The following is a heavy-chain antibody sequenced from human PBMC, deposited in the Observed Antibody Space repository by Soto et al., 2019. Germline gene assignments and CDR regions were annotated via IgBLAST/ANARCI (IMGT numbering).Heavy chain of an antibody. CDR2: SYDSGST. Sequence: QVQLQESGPGLVKPSETLSLTCTVSGGSISSYYWSWIRQPPGKGLEWIAYSYDSGSTSYSPSLQSRVTMSVDTSRNQFSLKLSSVTAADTAVYYCAGGGNTALAWYFYGMDIWGQATTVTVSS. D-gene: IGHD5-18*01. CDR1: GGSISSYY. CDR3: AGGGNTALAWYFYGMDI. V-gene: IGHV4-59*01. J-gene: IGHJ6*02.